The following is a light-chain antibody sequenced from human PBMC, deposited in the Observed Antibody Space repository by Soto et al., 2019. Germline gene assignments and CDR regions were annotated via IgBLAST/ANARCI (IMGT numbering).Light chain of an antibody. J-gene: IGLJ1*01. CDR2: DVS. CDR1: SSDVGGYNY. CDR3: CLYAGRYTYV. V-gene: IGLV2-11*01. Sequence: QSALTQPRSVSGSPGQSVTISCTGTSSDVGGYNYVSWYQQHPGKAPKLMIYDVSKRPSGVPDRFSGSKSGNTASLTISGLQAEDEADYYCCLYAGRYTYVFGTGTKLTVL.